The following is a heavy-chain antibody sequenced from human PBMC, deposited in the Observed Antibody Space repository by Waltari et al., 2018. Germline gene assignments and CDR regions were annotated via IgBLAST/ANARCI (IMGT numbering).Heavy chain of an antibody. CDR1: GFTFSTYG. V-gene: IGHV3-33*01. Sequence: QVQLVESGGDVVQPGKSLRLSCAASGFTFSTYGMIWVRQAPGKGLEWVAVIWYDGSNKYYGESVKGRFTISRDNSKNTLYLQMNSLGVEDTAVYYCARSNEFSSGPAKYWGQGTLVTVSS. CDR3: ARSNEFSSGPAKY. CDR2: IWYDGSNK. D-gene: IGHD3-22*01. J-gene: IGHJ4*02.